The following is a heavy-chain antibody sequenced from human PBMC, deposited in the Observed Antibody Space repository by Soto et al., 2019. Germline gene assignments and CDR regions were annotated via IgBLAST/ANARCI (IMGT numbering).Heavy chain of an antibody. CDR1: GFTFSSYS. CDR2: ISSSSSYI. CDR3: ARDLGYCSSTSCYQKYYMDV. V-gene: IGHV3-21*01. Sequence: GSLRLSCAASGFTFSSYSMNWVRQATGKGLEWVSSISSSSSYIYYADSVKGRFTISRDNAKNSLYLQMNSLRAEDTAVYYCARDLGYCSSTSCYQKYYMDVWGKGTTVTVSS. J-gene: IGHJ6*03. D-gene: IGHD2-2*01.